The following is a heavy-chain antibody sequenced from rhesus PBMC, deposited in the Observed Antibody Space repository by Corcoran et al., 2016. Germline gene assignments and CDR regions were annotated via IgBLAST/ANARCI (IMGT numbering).Heavy chain of an antibody. V-gene: IGHV4-160*01. CDR2: IDSRRRT. D-gene: IGHD5-12*01. J-gene: IGHJ4*01. CDR3: ARGPTERGFDY. Sequence: QLQLQESGPGLVKPSETLSLTCAVSGGSLSGYWWCCIRQSPGKGLEWIGRIDSRRRTDCNPALTIRVTISRVTSTNQFSLKASFVTAADTSVYYCARGPTERGFDYWGQGVLVTVSS. CDR1: GGSLSGYW.